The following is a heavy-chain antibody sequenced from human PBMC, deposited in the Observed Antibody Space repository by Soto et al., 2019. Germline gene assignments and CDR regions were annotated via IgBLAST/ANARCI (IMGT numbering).Heavy chain of an antibody. CDR2: INHSGST. D-gene: IGHD1-7*01. CDR1: GGSFSGYY. CDR3: ARHEVNWNYGHNWFDP. J-gene: IGHJ5*02. V-gene: IGHV4-34*01. Sequence: SETLSLTCAVYGGSFSGYYWSWIRQPPGKGLEWIGEINHSGSTNYNPSLKSRVTISVDTSKNQFSLKLSSVTAADTAVYYCARHEVNWNYGHNWFDPWGQGTLVTVSS.